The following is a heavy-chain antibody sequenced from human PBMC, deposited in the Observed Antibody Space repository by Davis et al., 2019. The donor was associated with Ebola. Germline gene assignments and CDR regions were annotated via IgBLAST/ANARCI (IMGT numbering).Heavy chain of an antibody. J-gene: IGHJ4*02. V-gene: IGHV3-49*04. CDR1: GFTVSSNY. D-gene: IGHD4-17*01. CDR3: TRVRATYGDYVDFDN. Sequence: GESLKISCAASGFTVSSNYMAWVRQAPGKGLEWVGFIRGKAYDGTTEYAASVRGRFTISRDDSKSIVYLQMNNLKTEDTAMYYCTRVRATYGDYVDFDNWGQGTLVTVSS. CDR2: IRGKAYDGTT.